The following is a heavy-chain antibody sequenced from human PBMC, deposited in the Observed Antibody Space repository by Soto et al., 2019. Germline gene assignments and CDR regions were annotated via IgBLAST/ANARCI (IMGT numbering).Heavy chain of an antibody. CDR2: ISYDGSNK. CDR3: AKSRLRLMTTVTEFDY. V-gene: IGHV3-30*18. Sequence: QVQLVESGGGVVQPGRSLRLSCAASGFTFSSYGMHWVRQAPGKGLEWVAVISYDGSNKYYADSVKGRFTISRDNSKNTLYLQMNSLRAEDTAVYYCAKSRLRLMTTVTEFDYWGQGTLVTVSS. J-gene: IGHJ4*02. CDR1: GFTFSSYG. D-gene: IGHD4-17*01.